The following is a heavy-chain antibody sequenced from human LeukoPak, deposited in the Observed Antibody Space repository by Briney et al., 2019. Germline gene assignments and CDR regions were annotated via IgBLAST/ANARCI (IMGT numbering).Heavy chain of an antibody. CDR3: ARDRSYYYGSGSSSNNYFDY. D-gene: IGHD3-10*01. CDR1: GFTFSDYY. CDR2: ISSSGSTI. V-gene: IGHV3-11*04. J-gene: IGHJ4*02. Sequence: GGSLRLSCAASGFTFSDYYMSWIRQAPGKGLEWVSYISSSGSTIYYADSVKGRFTISRDNSKDTLFLQMNSLRPEDTAVYYCARDRSYYYGSGSSSNNYFDYWGQGTLVTVSS.